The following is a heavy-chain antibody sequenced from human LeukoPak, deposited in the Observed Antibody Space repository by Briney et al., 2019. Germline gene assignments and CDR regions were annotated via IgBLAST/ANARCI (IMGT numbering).Heavy chain of an antibody. J-gene: IGHJ4*02. CDR2: IYYSGTT. Sequence: PSETLSLTCTVSGGSISSYYWSWIRQPPGKGLEWIGYIYYSGTTNYNPSLKSRVTISVDTSKNQFSLKLSSVTAAGTAVYYRARGVYIAAAQYGYWGQGTLVSVSS. CDR3: ARGVYIAAAQYGY. D-gene: IGHD6-13*01. CDR1: GGSISSYY. V-gene: IGHV4-59*01.